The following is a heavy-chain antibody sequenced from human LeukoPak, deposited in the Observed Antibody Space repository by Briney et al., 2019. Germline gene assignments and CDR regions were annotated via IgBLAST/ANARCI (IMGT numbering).Heavy chain of an antibody. CDR2: IYHSGST. J-gene: IGHJ2*01. D-gene: IGHD2-21*02. CDR1: GGSISSSTW. V-gene: IGHV4-4*02. Sequence: PSETPSLTCAVSGGSISSSTWWSWVRQPPGRGLEWIGEIYHSGSTNYNPSLKSRLTISVDKSKNQFSLKLNSVTAADTAVYYCARDGPRVGLDCGGDCYYWYFDIWGRGTLVTVSS. CDR3: ARDGPRVGLDCGGDCYYWYFDI.